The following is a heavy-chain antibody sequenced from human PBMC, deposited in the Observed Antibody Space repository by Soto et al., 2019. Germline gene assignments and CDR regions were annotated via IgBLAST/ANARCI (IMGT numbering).Heavy chain of an antibody. CDR3: ARGRDGGGAS. J-gene: IGHJ5*02. CDR1: GGSFSGNY. CDR2: INPSGGT. V-gene: IGHV4-34*02. Sequence: QAQLQQWAAGLLKPSETLSLTCGVYGGSFSGNYWSWIRQPPGEGLEWIGEINPSGGTNYSPSLKSRVTISADTSKNQFSLKLSSVIAADTAVYYCARGRDGGGASWGQGTLVTVSS. D-gene: IGHD4-17*01.